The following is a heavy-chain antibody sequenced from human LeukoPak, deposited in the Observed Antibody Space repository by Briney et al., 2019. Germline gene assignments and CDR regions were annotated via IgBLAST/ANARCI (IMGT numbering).Heavy chain of an antibody. D-gene: IGHD7-27*01. CDR2: INHSGST. J-gene: IGHJ5*02. V-gene: IGHV4-34*01. CDR1: GGSFSGYY. CDR3: ARDRGNWGFDP. Sequence: PSETLSLTCAVYGGSFSGYYWSWIRQPPGKGLEWIGEINHSGSTNYNPSLKSRVTISVDTSKNQFSLKLSSVTAADTAVYYCARDRGNWGFDPWGQGTLVTVSS.